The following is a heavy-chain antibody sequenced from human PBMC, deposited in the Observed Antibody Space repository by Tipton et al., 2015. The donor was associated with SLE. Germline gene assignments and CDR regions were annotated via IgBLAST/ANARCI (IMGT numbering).Heavy chain of an antibody. CDR2: IYTSGST. CDR1: GGSISSFH. V-gene: IGHV4-4*07. D-gene: IGHD5-18*01. CDR3: AREATWIQFWFYDF. J-gene: IGHJ4*02. Sequence: LRLSCTVSGGSISSFHWSWIRQPAGRGLEWIGRIYTSGSTNYNPSLKSRLTISLDTSKNQFSLKLSSVTAADTAVYYCAREATWIQFWFYDFWGQGNLVTVSS.